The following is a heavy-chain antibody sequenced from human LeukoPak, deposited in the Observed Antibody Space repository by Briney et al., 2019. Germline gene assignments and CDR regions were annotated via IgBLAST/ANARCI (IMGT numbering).Heavy chain of an antibody. J-gene: IGHJ4*02. Sequence: ASVTVSCKASGYTFTGYYMHWVRQAPGQGLEWMGWINPNSGGTNYAQKFQGRVTMTRDTSISTAYMELSRLRSDDTAVYYCARVRGIVATISFLFGYWGQGTLVTVSS. CDR2: INPNSGGT. CDR1: GYTFTGYY. V-gene: IGHV1-2*02. D-gene: IGHD5-12*01. CDR3: ARVRGIVATISFLFGY.